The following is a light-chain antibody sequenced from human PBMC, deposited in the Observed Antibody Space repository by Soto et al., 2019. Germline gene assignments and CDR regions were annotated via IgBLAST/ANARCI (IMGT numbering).Light chain of an antibody. J-gene: IGKJ1*01. Sequence: DVVMTQSPLSLPVTLGQPASISCRSSQSLVNSDGNTYLNWFQQRPGQSPRRLIYKVSNRDSGVPDRFRGSGSGTDFTLKISRVEAEDVGVYYCMQGTHWPPTFGQGTKVEIK. CDR3: MQGTHWPPT. CDR1: QSLVNSDGNTY. CDR2: KVS. V-gene: IGKV2-30*01.